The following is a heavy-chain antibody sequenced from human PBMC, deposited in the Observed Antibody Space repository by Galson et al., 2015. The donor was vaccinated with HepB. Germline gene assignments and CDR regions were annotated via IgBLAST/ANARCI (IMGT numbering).Heavy chain of an antibody. J-gene: IGHJ4*02. D-gene: IGHD6-6*01. Sequence: PALVKPTQTLTLTCTVSGFSLTASGGGVGWIRQPPGKALEWLAIIYWNDDKRYSPSLRSRPTVTRDTPRDPVGLTMTNMDPVDTATYYCAHREYSSSRKEIFHSWGQGTLVIVSS. CDR3: AHREYSSSRKEIFHS. CDR1: GFSLTASGGG. V-gene: IGHV2-5*01. CDR2: IYWNDDK.